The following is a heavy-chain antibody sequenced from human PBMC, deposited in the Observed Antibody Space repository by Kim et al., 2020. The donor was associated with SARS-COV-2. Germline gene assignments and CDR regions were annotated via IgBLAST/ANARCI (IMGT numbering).Heavy chain of an antibody. J-gene: IGHJ6*02. V-gene: IGHV5-51*01. CDR3: ARLYGSGLVGTNYYYYYGMDV. D-gene: IGHD3-10*01. CDR1: GYSFTSYW. CDR2: IYPGDSDT. Sequence: GESLKISCKGSGYSFTSYWIGWVRQMPGKGLEWMGIIYPGDSDTRYSPSFQGQVTISADKSISTAYLQWSSLKASDTAMYYCARLYGSGLVGTNYYYYYGMDVWGQGTTVTVSS.